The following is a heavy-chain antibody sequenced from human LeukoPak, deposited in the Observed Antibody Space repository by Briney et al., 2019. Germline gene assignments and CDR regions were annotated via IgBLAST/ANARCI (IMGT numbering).Heavy chain of an antibody. V-gene: IGHV4-59*01. CDR3: ASFAGRHAFDV. J-gene: IGHJ3*01. CDR2: IYYSGST. Sequence: SETLSLTCTVSSGSITSYYWSWIRQPPGKGLEWIGYIYYSGSTNYNPSLKSRVTISVDTSKSQFSPKLSSVTAADTAVYYCASFAGRHAFDVWGQGTMVTVSS. CDR1: SGSITSYY.